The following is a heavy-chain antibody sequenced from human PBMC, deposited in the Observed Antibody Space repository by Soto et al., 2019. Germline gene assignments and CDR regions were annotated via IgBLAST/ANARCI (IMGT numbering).Heavy chain of an antibody. V-gene: IGHV3-23*01. CDR3: ANAGWDCSSTSCYLRYYGMDV. CDR2: ISGSGGST. CDR1: GFTFSSYA. Sequence: GGSLRLSCAASGFTFSSYAMSWVRQAPGKGLEWVSAISGSGGSTYYADSVKGRFTISRDNSKNTLYLQMNSLRAEDTAVYYCANAGWDCSSTSCYLRYYGMDVWGQGTTVTVSS. D-gene: IGHD2-2*01. J-gene: IGHJ6*02.